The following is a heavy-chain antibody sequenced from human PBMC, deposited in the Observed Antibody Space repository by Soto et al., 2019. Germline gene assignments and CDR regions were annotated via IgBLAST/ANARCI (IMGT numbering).Heavy chain of an antibody. V-gene: IGHV3-30*18. D-gene: IGHD6-19*01. J-gene: IGHJ4*02. CDR1: GFTFSSFG. CDR2: ISYDGTSK. Sequence: QVQLVESGGGVVQPGRSLRLSCAASGFTFSSFGMHWVRQAPGKGLEWVAFISYDGTSKYYADSVKGRFTISRDSSKNTLYLQMNSLRAVDTAVYYCAKGLHSSGWRPPSDYWGQGTLVTVSS. CDR3: AKGLHSSGWRPPSDY.